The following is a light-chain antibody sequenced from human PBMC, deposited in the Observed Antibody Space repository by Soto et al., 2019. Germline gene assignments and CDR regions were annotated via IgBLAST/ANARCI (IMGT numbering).Light chain of an antibody. J-gene: IGLJ2*01. CDR3: QSHDSSLSVAVV. Sequence: QSALTQPPSVSGAPGQRVTISCTGSSSNIGAGYDVHWYQQLPGTAPKLLIYGNSNRPSGVPDRFSGSKSGTSASLAITGLQAEDEADYYCQSHDSSLSVAVVFGGGTKLTVL. V-gene: IGLV1-40*01. CDR1: SSNIGAGYD. CDR2: GNS.